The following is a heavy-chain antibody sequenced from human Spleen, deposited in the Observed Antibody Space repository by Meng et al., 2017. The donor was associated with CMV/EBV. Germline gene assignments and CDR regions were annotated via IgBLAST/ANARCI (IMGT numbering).Heavy chain of an antibody. CDR2: VSNDGTNK. D-gene: IGHD3-16*02. Sequence: GESLKISCAASGFTFSTYGMHWVRQAPGEGLEWVALVSNDGTNKYYADSVKNRFTISRDSSRNTVYLQMSSLRAEDTAVYYCARDLYDYIWGAYRSTLAYWGQGTLVTVSS. J-gene: IGHJ4*02. V-gene: IGHV3-30*19. CDR1: GFTFSTYG. CDR3: ARDLYDYIWGAYRSTLAY.